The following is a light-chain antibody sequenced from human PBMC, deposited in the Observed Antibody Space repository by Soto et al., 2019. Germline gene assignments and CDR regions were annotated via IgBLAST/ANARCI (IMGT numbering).Light chain of an antibody. J-gene: IGLJ2*01. CDR1: SSNIGNNA. V-gene: IGLV1-36*01. Sequence: QSVLTQPPSVSEAPRQRVTISCSGSSSNIGNNAVNWYQQLPGKAPKLLIYYDDLLPSGVSDRFSGSKSGTSASLAISGLQAEDEADYCCAAWDDILNGVVFGGGTKLTVL. CDR2: YDD. CDR3: AAWDDILNGVV.